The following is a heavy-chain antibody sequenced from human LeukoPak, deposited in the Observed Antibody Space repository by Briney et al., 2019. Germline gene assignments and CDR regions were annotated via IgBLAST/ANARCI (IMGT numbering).Heavy chain of an antibody. J-gene: IGHJ4*02. D-gene: IGHD4-17*01. CDR3: TRDSALLNNGDWYGGSDY. V-gene: IGHV1-3*03. CDR1: GYTFTSYA. CDR2: INAGNGNT. Sequence: GASVKVSCKASGYTFTSYAMHWVRQAPGQRLEWMGWINAGNGNTKYSQEFQGRVTITRDTSASTAYMELSSLRSEDMAVYYCTRDSALLNNGDWYGGSDYWGQGTLVTVSS.